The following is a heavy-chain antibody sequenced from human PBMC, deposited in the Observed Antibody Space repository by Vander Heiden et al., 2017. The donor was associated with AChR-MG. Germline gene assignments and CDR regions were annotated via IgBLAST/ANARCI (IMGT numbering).Heavy chain of an antibody. Sequence: QVQLQESGPGLVKPSETLSLTCAVSGYSISSGYYWGWIRQPPGKGLEWIGSIYHSGSTYYNPSLKSRVTISVDTSKNQFSLKMSSVTAADTAVYYCAGWSGWLDYWGQGTLVTVSS. J-gene: IGHJ4*02. CDR1: GYSISSGYY. D-gene: IGHD6-25*01. CDR3: AGWSGWLDY. V-gene: IGHV4-38-2*01. CDR2: IYHSGST.